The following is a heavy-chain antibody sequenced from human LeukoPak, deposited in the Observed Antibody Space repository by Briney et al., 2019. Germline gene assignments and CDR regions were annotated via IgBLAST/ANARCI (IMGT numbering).Heavy chain of an antibody. Sequence: SETLSLTCTVSGGSISTYYWSWIRQPPGKGLEWIGYIHSSGSTNYNPSLKSRVTISVDTSKNQFSLQLSSVTAADTAVYYCARGYSRNKIFDYWGQGTLVTVSS. V-gene: IGHV4-59*01. CDR2: IHSSGST. D-gene: IGHD1-1*01. CDR3: ARGYSRNKIFDY. CDR1: GGSISTYY. J-gene: IGHJ4*02.